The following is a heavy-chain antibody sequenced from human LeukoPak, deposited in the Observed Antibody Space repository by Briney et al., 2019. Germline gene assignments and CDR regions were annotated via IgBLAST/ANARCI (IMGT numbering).Heavy chain of an antibody. V-gene: IGHV1-2*02. CDR2: INPNSGGT. CDR1: GYTFTGYY. Sequence: ASVKVSCKASGYTFTGYYIHWVRQAPGQGLEWMGWINPNSGGTNYAQKFQGRVTMTRDTSISTAYMELSRLRSDDTAVYYCARDPQPIAAAGTEYYYYYYMDVWGKGTTVTVSS. D-gene: IGHD6-13*01. J-gene: IGHJ6*03. CDR3: ARDPQPIAAAGTEYYYYYYMDV.